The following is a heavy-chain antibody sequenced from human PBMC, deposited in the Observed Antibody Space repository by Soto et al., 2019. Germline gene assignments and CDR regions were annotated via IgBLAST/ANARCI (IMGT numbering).Heavy chain of an antibody. Sequence: QVQLVQSGAEVKKPGSSVKVSCKASGGTFSTYAISWVRQAPGQGLEWMGGIIPIFGTADYAQKFQGRVTITADESTSTAYMELSSLRSQDTAVYYCARHPGRPYYYYGMDDWGQGTTVTVSS. J-gene: IGHJ6*02. V-gene: IGHV1-69*12. CDR2: IIPIFGTA. D-gene: IGHD2-15*01. CDR1: GGTFSTYA. CDR3: ARHPGRPYYYYGMDD.